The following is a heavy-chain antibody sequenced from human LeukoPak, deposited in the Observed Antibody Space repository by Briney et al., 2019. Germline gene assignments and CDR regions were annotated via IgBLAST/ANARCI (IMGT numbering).Heavy chain of an antibody. CDR3: ARDWWFGDVLLGDHAFDI. J-gene: IGHJ3*02. D-gene: IGHD3-10*01. CDR2: INHSGST. CDR1: GGSFSGYY. Sequence: SETLSLTCAVYGGSFSGYYWGWIRQPPGKGLEWIGEINHSGSTNYNPSLKSRVTISVDTSKNQFSLKLSSVTAADTAVYFCARDWWFGDVLLGDHAFDIWGQGTMVTVSS. V-gene: IGHV4-34*01.